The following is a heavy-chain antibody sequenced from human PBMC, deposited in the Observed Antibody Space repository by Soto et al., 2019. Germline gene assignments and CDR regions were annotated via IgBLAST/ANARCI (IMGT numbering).Heavy chain of an antibody. CDR2: IYHSGST. D-gene: IGHD3-22*01. CDR1: GGSISSGGYS. V-gene: IGHV4-30-2*01. Sequence: QLQLQESGSGLVKPSQTLSLTCAVSGGSISSGGYSWSWIRQPPGKGLEWIGYIYHSGSTYYNPSLKSRVTISVYTSKYQSSLKLISVTAADTAVYCSARVSDSSGYVDSWGQGTLVTVSS. CDR3: ARVSDSSGYVDS. J-gene: IGHJ4*02.